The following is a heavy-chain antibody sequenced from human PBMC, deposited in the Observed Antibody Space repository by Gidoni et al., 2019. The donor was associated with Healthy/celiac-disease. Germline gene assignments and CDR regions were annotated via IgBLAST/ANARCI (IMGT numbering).Heavy chain of an antibody. CDR1: GGSFSGYY. CDR3: ARATHYYDSSGYFDAFDI. V-gene: IGHV4-34*01. Sequence: QVQLQQWGAGLLKPSETLSLTCAVYGGSFSGYYWCWIRPPPGKGLEWIGEINHSGSHNYNPSLKSRVTISVDTSKNQFSLKLSSVTAADTAVYYCARATHYYDSSGYFDAFDIWGQGTMVTVSS. CDR2: INHSGSH. J-gene: IGHJ3*02. D-gene: IGHD3-22*01.